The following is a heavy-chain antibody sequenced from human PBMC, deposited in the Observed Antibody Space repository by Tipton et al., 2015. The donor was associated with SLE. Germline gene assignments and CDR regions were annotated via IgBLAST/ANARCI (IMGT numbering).Heavy chain of an antibody. CDR1: GFTFSSYS. D-gene: IGHD6-6*01. J-gene: IGHJ4*02. CDR2: ISSSSGTI. V-gene: IGHV3-48*01. CDR3: ARGVAARDY. Sequence: GSLRLSCAASGFTFSSYSMNWVRQAPGKGLEWVSYISSSSGTIYYADSVKGRFTISRDNAKNSLYLQMNSLRAEDTAVYYCARGVAARDYWGQGTLVTVSS.